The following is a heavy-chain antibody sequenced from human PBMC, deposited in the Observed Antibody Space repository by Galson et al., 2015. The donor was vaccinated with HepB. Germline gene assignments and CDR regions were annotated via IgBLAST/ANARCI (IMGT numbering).Heavy chain of an antibody. CDR2: IRSKANNYAT. CDR3: SRLGDFSGYSSK. CDR1: GFTFSGSA. D-gene: IGHD6-13*01. Sequence: SLRLSCAASGFTFSGSAIHWVRQASGKGPEWVGRIRSKANNYATSYVPSLKGRFTISRDDSKNMAYLHMKSLKIEDTAAYYCSRLGDFSGYSSKWGQGTLVTVSS. J-gene: IGHJ4*02. V-gene: IGHV3-73*01.